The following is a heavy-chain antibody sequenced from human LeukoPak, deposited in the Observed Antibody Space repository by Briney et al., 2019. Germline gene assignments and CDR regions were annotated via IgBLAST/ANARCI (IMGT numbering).Heavy chain of an antibody. Sequence: GESLKISCKGSGYSFTSYLISWVRQMPGKGLEWMGRIDPSDSYTNYSPSFQGHVTISADKSISTAYLQWSSLKASDTAMYYCARQRVAGRYYFDYWGQGTLVTVSS. V-gene: IGHV5-10-1*01. D-gene: IGHD6-19*01. CDR3: ARQRVAGRYYFDY. CDR1: GYSFTSYL. CDR2: IDPSDSYT. J-gene: IGHJ4*02.